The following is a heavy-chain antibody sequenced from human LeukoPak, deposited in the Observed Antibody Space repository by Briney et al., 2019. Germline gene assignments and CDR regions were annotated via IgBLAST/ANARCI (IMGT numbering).Heavy chain of an antibody. CDR1: GFTYS. D-gene: IGHD1-26*01. J-gene: IGHJ4*02. Sequence: GGSLRLSCASSGFTYSMSWVRQAPGKGLEWVSSITASGGSTYYTDSVKGRFTISRDNSKNTLYLQMNSLRAEDTAVYYCARDISGSYYFDYWGQGTLVTVSS. V-gene: IGHV3-23*01. CDR3: ARDISGSYYFDY. CDR2: ITASGGST.